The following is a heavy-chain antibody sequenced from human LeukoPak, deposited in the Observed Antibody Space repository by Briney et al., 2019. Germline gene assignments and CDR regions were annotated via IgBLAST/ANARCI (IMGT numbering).Heavy chain of an antibody. CDR3: ARDPPTLWGFFDY. CDR2: INPNSGGT. V-gene: IGHV1-2*02. CDR1: GYTFTGYY. D-gene: IGHD2-21*01. J-gene: IGHJ4*02. Sequence: ASVKVSCKASGYTFTGYYMHWVRQAPGQGLEWMGWINPNSGGTNYAQKFQGRVTMTRDTSISTAYMELSRLRSDDTAVYYCARDPPTLWGFFDYWGQGTLVTVSS.